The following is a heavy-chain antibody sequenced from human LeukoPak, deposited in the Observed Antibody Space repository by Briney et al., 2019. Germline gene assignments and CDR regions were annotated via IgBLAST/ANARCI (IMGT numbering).Heavy chain of an antibody. CDR1: GFTFSSYS. V-gene: IGHV3-48*04. CDR2: ITSGSTTI. Sequence: PGGSLRLSCAASGFTFSSYSMNWVRQAPGKGLEWVSFITSGSTTIYYADSVKGRFTISRVNAKNSLYLQMNSLRAEDTAVYYCARPAGPGYYYYGMDVWGQGTTVIVSS. CDR3: ARPAGPGYYYYGMDV. J-gene: IGHJ6*02.